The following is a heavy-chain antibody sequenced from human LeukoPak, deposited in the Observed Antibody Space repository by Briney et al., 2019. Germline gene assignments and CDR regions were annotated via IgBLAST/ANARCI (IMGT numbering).Heavy chain of an antibody. V-gene: IGHV4-39*01. CDR1: GGSITSSSYY. J-gene: IGHJ4*02. CDR3: ARQIRETTVTQQGSFDF. D-gene: IGHD4-17*01. CDR2: IYYSGAT. Sequence: PSETLSLTCTVSGGSITSSSYYWGWVRQPPGKGLEWIGTIYYSGATYFNLSLKRRVTISVDTSKNQFSLNLNSVTAADTAVYYCARQIRETTVTQQGSFDFWGQGTLVTVST.